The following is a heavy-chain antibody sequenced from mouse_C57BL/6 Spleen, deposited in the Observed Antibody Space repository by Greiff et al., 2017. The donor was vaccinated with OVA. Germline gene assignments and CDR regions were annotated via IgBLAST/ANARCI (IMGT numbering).Heavy chain of an antibody. CDR3: ARGGDEDCDV. CDR1: GYTFTDYY. CDR2: INPNNGGT. J-gene: IGHJ1*03. V-gene: IGHV1-26*01. Sequence: EVQLQQSGPELVKPGASVKISCKASGYTFTDYYMNWVKQSHGKSLEWIGDINPNNGGTSYNQTFKGKATLTVDKSSSTAYMELRSLTSEDSAVYYCARGGDEDCDVWGTGTTVTVSS.